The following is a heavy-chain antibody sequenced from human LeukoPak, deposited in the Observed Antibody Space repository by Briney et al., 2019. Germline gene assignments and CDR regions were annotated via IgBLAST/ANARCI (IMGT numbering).Heavy chain of an antibody. Sequence: GGSLRLSCAASGFTFSSYVMSWVRQAPGKGLEWVSAISNSGSSTSYADSVKGRFAVSRDNSKNTLYLQMNSLRAEDMAVYYCAKPLLFIRPSYGDYAIDYWGQGTLVTVSS. CDR3: AKPLLFIRPSYGDYAIDY. CDR2: ISNSGSST. D-gene: IGHD4-17*01. V-gene: IGHV3-23*01. CDR1: GFTFSSYV. J-gene: IGHJ4*02.